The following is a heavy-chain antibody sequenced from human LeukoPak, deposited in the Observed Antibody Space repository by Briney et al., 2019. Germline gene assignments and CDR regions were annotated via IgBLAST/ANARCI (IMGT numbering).Heavy chain of an antibody. CDR3: ARTRYYYNSRSYGAPYYFDY. J-gene: IGHJ4*02. CDR1: VGPFTGNIYN. D-gene: IGHD3-10*01. V-gene: IGHV4-39*01. CDR2: SYYIGST. Sequence: SETLSLTAPSPVGPFTGNIYNGGGFRRPPGKGWGWMGGSYYIGSTYYNPSLKSRVTISVDTSKNQFSLKLSSVTAADTAVYYCARTRYYYNSRSYGAPYYFDYWGQGTLVTVSS.